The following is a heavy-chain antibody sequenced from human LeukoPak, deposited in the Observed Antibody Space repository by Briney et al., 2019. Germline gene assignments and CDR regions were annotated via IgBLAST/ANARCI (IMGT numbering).Heavy chain of an antibody. CDR1: GGSISSSSYY. CDR3: ARHFTGPGTYTPYFGMDV. J-gene: IGHJ6*02. D-gene: IGHD3-16*01. Sequence: SETLSLTCTVSGGSISSSSYYWGWIRQPPGKGLEWIGSIYYSGSTYYNPSLKSRVTISVDTSKNQFSLKLSSVTAADTAMYYCARHFTGPGTYTPYFGMDVWGQGTTVTVSS. V-gene: IGHV4-39*01. CDR2: IYYSGST.